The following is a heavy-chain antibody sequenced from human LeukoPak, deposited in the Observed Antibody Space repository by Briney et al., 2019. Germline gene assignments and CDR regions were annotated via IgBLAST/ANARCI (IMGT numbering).Heavy chain of an antibody. CDR1: GGSISSSSYY. J-gene: IGHJ4*02. V-gene: IGHV4-39*01. CDR2: IYYSGST. CDR3: ARLSARYYGSGTVDY. D-gene: IGHD3-10*01. Sequence: SETLSLTCTVSGGSISSSSYYWGWIRQPPGTGLEWIGSIYYSGSTYYNPSLKSRVTISVDTSKNQFSLKLSSVTAADTAVYYCARLSARYYGSGTVDYWGQGTLVTVSS.